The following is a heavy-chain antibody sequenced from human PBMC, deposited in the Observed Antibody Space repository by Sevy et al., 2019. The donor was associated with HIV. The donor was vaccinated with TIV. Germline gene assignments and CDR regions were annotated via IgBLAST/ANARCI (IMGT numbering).Heavy chain of an antibody. V-gene: IGHV6-1*01. J-gene: IGHJ6*02. CDR3: ARGDYFGSGISNYYYYGMDV. Sequence: SQTLSLTCAISEDSVSSNSAAWNWIRQSPSRGLEWLGRTYYRSKWYNDYAVSVKSRITINPDTSKNQFSLQLNSVTPEDTAVYYCARGDYFGSGISNYYYYGMDVWGQGTTVTVSS. CDR1: EDSVSSNSAA. D-gene: IGHD3-10*01. CDR2: TYYRSKWYN.